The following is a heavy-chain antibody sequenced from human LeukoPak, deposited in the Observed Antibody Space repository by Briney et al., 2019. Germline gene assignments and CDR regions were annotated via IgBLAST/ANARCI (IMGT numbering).Heavy chain of an antibody. CDR2: IYHSGST. CDR3: ARLVPAHNWFDP. Sequence: SETLSLTCTVSGGSISSYYWSWIRQPPGKGLEWIGYIYHSGSTNYNPSLKSRVTISVDTSKNQFSLKLSSVTAADTAVYYCARLVPAHNWFDPWGQGTLVTVSS. CDR1: GGSISSYY. D-gene: IGHD3-16*02. J-gene: IGHJ5*02. V-gene: IGHV4-59*01.